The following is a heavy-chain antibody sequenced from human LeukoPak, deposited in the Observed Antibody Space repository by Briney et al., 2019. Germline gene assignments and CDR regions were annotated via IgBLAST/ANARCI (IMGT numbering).Heavy chain of an antibody. D-gene: IGHD2-15*01. CDR2: VNHSGAT. J-gene: IGHJ4*02. CDR3: AISGWSYQKRTDS. V-gene: IGHV4-34*01. CDR1: NGSFNAYY. Sequence: SETLSLTCAVSNGSFNAYYWSWIRQSPGKGLEWIGEVNHSGATNYNPSLKGRDTISVDTSKSHFSLELTSVTAADTSVYYCAISGWSYQKRTDSWGQGTLVTVSS.